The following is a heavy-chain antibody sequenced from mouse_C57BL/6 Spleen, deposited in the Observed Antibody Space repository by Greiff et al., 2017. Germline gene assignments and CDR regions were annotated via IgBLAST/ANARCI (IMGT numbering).Heavy chain of an antibody. CDR1: GFTFSDYG. D-gene: IGHD2-12*01. Sequence: EVTLVESGGGLVKPGGSLKLSCAASGFTFSDYGMHWVRQAPEKGLEWVSYISSGSSTIYYADTVKGRFTISRDNAKNTLFLQMTRLRCEDTAMYYCARYYSPDYWGQGTTLTVSS. CDR3: ARYYSPDY. J-gene: IGHJ2*01. CDR2: ISSGSSTI. V-gene: IGHV5-17*01.